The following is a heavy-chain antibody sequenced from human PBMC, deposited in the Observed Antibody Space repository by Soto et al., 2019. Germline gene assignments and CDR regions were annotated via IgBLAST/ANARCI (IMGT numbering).Heavy chain of an antibody. CDR2: IKSKTDGGTP. V-gene: IGHV3-15*07. CDR1: GFNFNNAW. CDR3: STLSIAAMAY. D-gene: IGHD6-6*01. Sequence: GGSLRLSCAASGFNFNNAWMNWVRQAPGKGLEWVGRIKSKTDGGTPEYAASVKGRFTISRDDSKNTLYLQMNSLKTEDTAVYYCSTLSIAAMAYWGQGTLVTVSS. J-gene: IGHJ4*02.